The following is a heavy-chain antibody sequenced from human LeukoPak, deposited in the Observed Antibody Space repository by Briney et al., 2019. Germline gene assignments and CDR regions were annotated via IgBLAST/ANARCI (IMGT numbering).Heavy chain of an antibody. Sequence: QPGGSLRLSCAASGFSFSSYWMTWVRQAPGKGLDWVANIKQDGSEKYYVDSVKGRFSISRDNAKNSLYLQMNSLRAEDTAVYYCAIGYAHDAFDIWGRGTMVTVSS. CDR3: AIGYAHDAFDI. V-gene: IGHV3-7*01. CDR2: IKQDGSEK. D-gene: IGHD2-2*01. CDR1: GFSFSSYW. J-gene: IGHJ3*02.